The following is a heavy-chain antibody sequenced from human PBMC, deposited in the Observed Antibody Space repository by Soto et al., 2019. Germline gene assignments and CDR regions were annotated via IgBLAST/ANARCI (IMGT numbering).Heavy chain of an antibody. Sequence: QVQLVESGGGVVQPGRSLRLSCAASGFTFSSLGMHWVRQAPGKGLEWVAIISNDGTGKYYADSVKGRFTISRDNSRNTPDLQLNSLRTEDTAVYYCAKEIGDSNDYPLDYWGQGTLVTVSS. CDR1: GFTFSSLG. D-gene: IGHD3-16*01. CDR2: ISNDGTGK. CDR3: AKEIGDSNDYPLDY. J-gene: IGHJ4*02. V-gene: IGHV3-30*18.